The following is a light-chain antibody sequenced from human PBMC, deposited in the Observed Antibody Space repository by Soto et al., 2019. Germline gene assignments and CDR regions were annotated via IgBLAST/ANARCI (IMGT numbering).Light chain of an antibody. CDR1: QSISSW. CDR3: QQYKSYCYT. Sequence: DIQMTQSPSTLYASVGDRVTITCRASQSISSWLAWYQQKPGKAPKLLIYKASSLERWVPSRFSGSGSGTEFTLNISSLQPDDFATYYCQQYKSYCYTFGQGTKLEIK. J-gene: IGKJ2*01. CDR2: KAS. V-gene: IGKV1-5*03.